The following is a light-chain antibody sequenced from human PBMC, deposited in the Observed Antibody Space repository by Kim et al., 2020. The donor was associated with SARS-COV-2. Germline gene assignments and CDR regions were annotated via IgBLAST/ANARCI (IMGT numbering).Light chain of an antibody. CDR3: LQPRTSPIT. Sequence: ASVGDRVTITCRASQDIGNDLGWYQQNPGRAPKRLIYGASYLQSGVPSRFSGSGSETEFTLTINSLQPAAFSTYLCLQPRTSPITFGQGTRLEI. V-gene: IGKV1-17*01. J-gene: IGKJ5*01. CDR2: GAS. CDR1: QDIGND.